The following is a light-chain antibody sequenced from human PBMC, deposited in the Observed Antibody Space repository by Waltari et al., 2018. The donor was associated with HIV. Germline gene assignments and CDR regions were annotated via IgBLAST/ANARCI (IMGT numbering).Light chain of an antibody. CDR3: QSYDSTLTGV. J-gene: IGLJ3*02. Sequence: QSVLTQPPSVSGAPGQRVTISCSGSSSNIGAGFDVHWYQHLPGTAPKLLIYKTFNRPYGVPDRGSVSKSGTSASLAITGLQAEDEADYYCQSYDSTLTGVFGGGTKLTVL. V-gene: IGLV1-40*01. CDR2: KTF. CDR1: SSNIGAGFD.